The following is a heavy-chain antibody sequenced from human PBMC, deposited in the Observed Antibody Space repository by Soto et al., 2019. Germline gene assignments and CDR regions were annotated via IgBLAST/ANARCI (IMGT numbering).Heavy chain of an antibody. V-gene: IGHV3-48*02. Sequence: EVQLVESGGGLVQPGGSLRVSCAASGFTFSRYSMNWVRQAPGKGLEWLSYIDSSSKTIYYADSVKGRFIISRDNAKNSLYLQMNSLRDEGTAVYHCARGGVATIFGDSWGQGTLVTVSS. CDR2: IDSSSKTI. D-gene: IGHD5-12*01. J-gene: IGHJ4*02. CDR1: GFTFSRYS. CDR3: ARGGVATIFGDS.